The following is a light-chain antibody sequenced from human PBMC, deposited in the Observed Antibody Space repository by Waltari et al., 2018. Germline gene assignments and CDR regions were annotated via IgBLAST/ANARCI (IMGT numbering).Light chain of an antibody. J-gene: IGLJ7*01. CDR3: CSYAGSYTFV. CDR1: SRYVGNFNF. Sequence: QSALTQPRSVSGSPGQAVTTSCRGTSRYVGNFNFLPWYQHHPGNAPKLLIYDVVKRPSGVPDRFSGSKSGNTASLTISGLQTEDEADYYCCSYAGSYTFVFGGGTQLTVL. V-gene: IGLV2-11*01. CDR2: DVV.